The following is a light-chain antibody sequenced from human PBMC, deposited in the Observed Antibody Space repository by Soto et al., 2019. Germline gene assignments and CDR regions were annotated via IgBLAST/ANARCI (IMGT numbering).Light chain of an antibody. Sequence: DIQMTQSPSSLSASVGDRVTITCRASQSLSTYLNWYQQKPGKAPKLLIYAASSLQSGVPSRFSGSGSGKDFTLTISSLQPEDFATYYCQQSYSTLTCGPGTKVDIK. J-gene: IGKJ3*01. CDR3: QQSYSTLT. CDR1: QSLSTY. V-gene: IGKV1-39*01. CDR2: AAS.